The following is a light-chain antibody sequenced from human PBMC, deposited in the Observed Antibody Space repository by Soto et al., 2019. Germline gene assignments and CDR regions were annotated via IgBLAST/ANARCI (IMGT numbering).Light chain of an antibody. CDR3: QSYDTSLGGVV. J-gene: IGLJ3*02. CDR2: RNS. CDR1: SFNFGAGYD. Sequence: QCGLTQRASVSGAPGQMVTISCTGPSFNFGAGYDVHWSQQLPGTAPKLLIYRNSHRPSGVPGRFSGSKSGTSASLAITGLQAEDEADYYCQSYDTSLGGVVFGGGTKVTVL. V-gene: IGLV1-40*01.